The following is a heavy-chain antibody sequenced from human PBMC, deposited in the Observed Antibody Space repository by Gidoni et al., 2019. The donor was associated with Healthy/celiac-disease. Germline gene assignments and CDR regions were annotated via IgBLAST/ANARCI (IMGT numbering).Heavy chain of an antibody. D-gene: IGHD3-10*01. CDR2: LIPILGTA. Sequence: QVQLVQSGAEAKKPGSSVTVSCKASRRTFSSSAIRWVRQAPGQGLEWMGGLIPILGTANYAQKFQGRVTITADKSTSTAYRELSSLRSEDTAVYYCARDQGVITMVRGRRLNWFDPWGQGTLVTVSS. CDR1: RRTFSSSA. J-gene: IGHJ5*02. CDR3: ARDQGVITMVRGRRLNWFDP. V-gene: IGHV1-69*06.